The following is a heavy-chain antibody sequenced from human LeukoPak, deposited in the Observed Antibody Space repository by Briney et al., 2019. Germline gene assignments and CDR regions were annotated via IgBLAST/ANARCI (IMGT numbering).Heavy chain of an antibody. D-gene: IGHD2-2*01. CDR2: INEDGRVT. CDR3: AREYCSSTSCYMDV. J-gene: IGHJ6*03. CDR1: GFTFSSYW. Sequence: GGSLRLSCTASGFTFSSYWVHWVRQSQEKRLVWVSRINEDGRVTDYADSVKGRFTISRDNAKNSLYLQMNSLRAEDTAVYYCAREYCSSTSCYMDVWGKGTTVTVSS. V-gene: IGHV3-74*01.